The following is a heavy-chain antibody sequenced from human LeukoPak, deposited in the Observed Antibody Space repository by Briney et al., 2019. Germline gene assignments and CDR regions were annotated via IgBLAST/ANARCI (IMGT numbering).Heavy chain of an antibody. CDR2: ISYDGSNK. CDR1: GFTFSSYA. Sequence: GGSLRLSCAASGFTFSSYAMHWVRQAPGKGLEWVAVISYDGSNKYYADSVKGRFTISRDNSKNTLYLQMNSLRAEDTAVYYCARDGYYYDSSGRTLSSFDYWGQGTLVTVSS. CDR3: ARDGYYYDSSGRTLSSFDY. D-gene: IGHD3-22*01. J-gene: IGHJ4*02. V-gene: IGHV3-30*04.